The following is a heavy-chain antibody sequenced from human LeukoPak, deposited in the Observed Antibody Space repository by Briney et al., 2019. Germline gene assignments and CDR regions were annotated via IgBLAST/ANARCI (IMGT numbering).Heavy chain of an antibody. D-gene: IGHD5-24*01. Sequence: GGSLRLSCAASGFTFSSYSMNWVRQAPGKGLEWVSSISSSSSYIYYADSVKGRFTISRDNAKNSLYLQMNSLRTEDTAVYYCARDGEMATINAFDYWGQGTQVTVSS. CDR1: GFTFSSYS. J-gene: IGHJ4*02. CDR2: ISSSSSYI. CDR3: ARDGEMATINAFDY. V-gene: IGHV3-21*01.